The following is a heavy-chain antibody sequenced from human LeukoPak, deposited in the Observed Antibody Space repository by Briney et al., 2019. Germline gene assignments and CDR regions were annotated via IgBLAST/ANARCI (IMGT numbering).Heavy chain of an antibody. CDR2: IRYDGSNK. CDR3: AREDSGTNTQAFDI. D-gene: IGHD2-8*01. V-gene: IGHV3-30*02. CDR1: GFTFSSYG. J-gene: IGHJ3*02. Sequence: GGSLRLSCAASGFTFSSYGMHWVRQAPGKGLEWVAFIRYDGSNKYYADSVKGRFTISRDNSKNTLYLRMNSLRAEDTAVYYCAREDSGTNTQAFDIWGQGTMVTVSS.